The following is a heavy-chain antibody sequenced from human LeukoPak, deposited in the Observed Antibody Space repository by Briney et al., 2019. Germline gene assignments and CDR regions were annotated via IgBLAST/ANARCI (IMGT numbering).Heavy chain of an antibody. Sequence: GGSLRLSCAASGFTFSSYAMSWVRQAPGKGLEWVSSISGSGGTTYYADSVKGRFTISRDNPNNTLDLQMNSLTAEDTAVYYCAKQLGYCSDGSCYFPSWGQGTLVTVSS. CDR3: AKQLGYCSDGSCYFPS. V-gene: IGHV3-23*01. CDR1: GFTFSSYA. CDR2: ISGSGGTT. D-gene: IGHD2-15*01. J-gene: IGHJ5*02.